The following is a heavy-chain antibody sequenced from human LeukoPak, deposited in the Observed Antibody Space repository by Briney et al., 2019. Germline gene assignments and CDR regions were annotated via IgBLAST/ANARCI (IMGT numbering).Heavy chain of an antibody. J-gene: IGHJ4*02. CDR1: GFRFSSYA. V-gene: IGHV3-23*01. CDR3: AKHSHSWYIGYFEY. D-gene: IGHD6-13*01. CDR2: ISGSDDNA. Sequence: GSLRLSCATSGFRFSSYAMSWVRQAPGKGLEWVSVISGSDDNAYYGDSMKGRFIISRDTSKNILYLQMNSLRAEDTAIYYCAKHSHSWYIGYFEYWGQGTLVTVSS.